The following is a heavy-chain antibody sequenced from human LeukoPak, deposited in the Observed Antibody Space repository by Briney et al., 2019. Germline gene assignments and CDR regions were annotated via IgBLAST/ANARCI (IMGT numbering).Heavy chain of an antibody. CDR2: INHSGST. J-gene: IGHJ3*02. D-gene: IGHD6-19*01. V-gene: IGHV4-34*01. CDR1: GGSFSGYY. CDR3: ANRYSSGYRRAFGI. Sequence: PSETLSLTCAVYGGSFSGYYWSWIRQPPGKGLEWIGEINHSGSTNYNPSLKSRVTISVDTSKNQFSLKLSSVTAADTAVYYCANRYSSGYRRAFGIWGQGTMVTVSS.